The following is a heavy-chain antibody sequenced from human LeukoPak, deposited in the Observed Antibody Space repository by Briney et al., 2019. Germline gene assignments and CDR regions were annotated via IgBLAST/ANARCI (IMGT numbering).Heavy chain of an antibody. V-gene: IGHV3-21*01. CDR1: GFTFSSYS. Sequence: GGSLRLSCEGSGFTFSSYSMNWVRQAPGKGLEWVSSISGSTIYIYYADSVRGRFTISRDNAKNSLYLQMNSLRAEDTAVYYCARDRVGSGSPPPLQPLDYWGQGTPVTVSS. D-gene: IGHD3-22*01. CDR2: ISGSTIYI. J-gene: IGHJ4*02. CDR3: ARDRVGSGSPPPLQPLDY.